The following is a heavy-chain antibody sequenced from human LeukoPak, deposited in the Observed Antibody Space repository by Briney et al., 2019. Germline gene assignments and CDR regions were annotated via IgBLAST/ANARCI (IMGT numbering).Heavy chain of an antibody. Sequence: PGGSLRLSCAASGFTFSSYAMSWVRQAPGKRLEWVSAISGSDSSTYYTDSVKGRFTISRDNSKDTMYLQMNSLRTEDTAVYYCAKSDATSSRAGPGDWGPGTLVTVSS. CDR1: GFTFSSYA. D-gene: IGHD2-15*01. CDR2: ISGSDSST. CDR3: AKSDATSSRAGPGD. V-gene: IGHV3-23*01. J-gene: IGHJ4*02.